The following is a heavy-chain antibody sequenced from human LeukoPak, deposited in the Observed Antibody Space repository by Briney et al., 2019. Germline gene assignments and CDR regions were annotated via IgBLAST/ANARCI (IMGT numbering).Heavy chain of an antibody. CDR2: IKQDGSEK. CDR3: ARQRRYCSGDNCYQRTFDY. V-gene: IGHV3-7*01. D-gene: IGHD2-15*01. CDR1: GFTFSTYW. Sequence: GGSLRLSCAASGFTFSTYWMSWVRQAPGKGLERVANIKQDGSEKYYVDSVKGRFTISRDNAKNSLYLQMNSLRAEDTAVYYCARQRRYCSGDNCYQRTFDYWGQGTLVTVSS. J-gene: IGHJ4*02.